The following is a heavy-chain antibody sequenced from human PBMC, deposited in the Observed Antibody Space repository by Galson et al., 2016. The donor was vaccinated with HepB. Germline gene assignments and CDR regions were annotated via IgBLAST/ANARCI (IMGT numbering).Heavy chain of an antibody. CDR2: IYVGGST. CDR3: AGSGDYYYFDY. V-gene: IGHV3-53*01. D-gene: IGHD7-27*01. CDR1: GFTVSSNC. J-gene: IGHJ4*02. Sequence: SLRLSCAASGFTVSSNCMNWVRQAPGKGLEWVSIIYVGGSTYYADSVRGRFTISRDNSKNTLYLQMNSLRAEDTAVYYCAGSGDYYYFDYWGQGTLVTVSS.